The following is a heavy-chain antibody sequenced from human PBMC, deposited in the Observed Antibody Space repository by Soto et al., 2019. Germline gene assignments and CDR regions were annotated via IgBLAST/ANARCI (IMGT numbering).Heavy chain of an antibody. V-gene: IGHV3-33*01. D-gene: IGHD3-10*01. CDR2: IWYDGSNQ. J-gene: IGHJ4*02. CDR1: GCTFSTYG. Sequence: GGSLRLSCAPSGCTFSTYGMHWVRQAPGKGLEWVAVIWYDGSNQYYADSVKGRFTISRDNSKNVLYLQMNSLRAEDTAVYYCARDLGAFNYGSAYFDYWGQGTPVTVSS. CDR3: ARDLGAFNYGSAYFDY.